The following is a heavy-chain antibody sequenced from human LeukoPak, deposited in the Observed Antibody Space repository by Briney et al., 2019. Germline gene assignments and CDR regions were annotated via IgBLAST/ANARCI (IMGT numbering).Heavy chain of an antibody. CDR2: INSDGSST. Sequence: GGSLRLSCAASGFTLSSYWMHWVRQAPGKGLVWVSRINSDGSSTSYADSVKGRFTISRDNAKNTLYLQMNSLRAEDTAVYYCARSVVVAAHDAFDIWGQGTMVTVSS. V-gene: IGHV3-74*01. D-gene: IGHD2-15*01. J-gene: IGHJ3*02. CDR1: GFTLSSYW. CDR3: ARSVVVAAHDAFDI.